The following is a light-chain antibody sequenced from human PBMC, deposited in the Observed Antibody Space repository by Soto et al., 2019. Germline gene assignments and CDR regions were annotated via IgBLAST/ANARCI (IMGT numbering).Light chain of an antibody. CDR2: EVR. V-gene: IGLV2-14*01. CDR3: CSYTSSSIRV. Sequence: QSALTQPASVSGSPGQSITVSCTGTNTDVGGYNYVSWYQQHPGKAPKLIIYEVRNRPSGVSNRLSGSKSGNTASLTISGLQADDEADYYCCSYTSSSIRVFGGGTKLTVL. CDR1: NTDVGGYNY. J-gene: IGLJ3*02.